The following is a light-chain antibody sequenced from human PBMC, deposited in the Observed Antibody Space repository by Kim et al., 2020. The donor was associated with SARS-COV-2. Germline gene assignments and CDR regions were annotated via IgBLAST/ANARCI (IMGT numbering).Light chain of an antibody. CDR3: SSYTISTTYV. CDR2: DVN. V-gene: IGLV2-14*04. J-gene: IGLJ1*01. CDR1: SSDVGGYNH. Sequence: GPSLTTSCAGTSSDVGGYNHVSWYPQQPGKAPKIMFYDVNQRSTGVSNRFSGSKSGNTASLTISGLQAVDEADYYCSSYTISTTYVFGTGTKVTVL.